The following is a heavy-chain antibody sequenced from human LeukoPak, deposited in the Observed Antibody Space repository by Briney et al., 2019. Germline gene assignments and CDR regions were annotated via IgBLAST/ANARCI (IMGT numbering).Heavy chain of an antibody. J-gene: IGHJ5*02. Sequence: SQTLSLTCAISGDSLSSNSVTWNWIRQSPSRGLEWLGRTYYRSTWYNDYAVSVRGRITVNPDTSKNQFYLHLNSVAPEDTAVYYCARRLTQYDCFDPWGQGILDTVSS. D-gene: IGHD2-2*01. CDR1: GDSLSSNSVT. CDR3: ARRLTQYDCFDP. V-gene: IGHV6-1*01. CDR2: TYYRSTWYN.